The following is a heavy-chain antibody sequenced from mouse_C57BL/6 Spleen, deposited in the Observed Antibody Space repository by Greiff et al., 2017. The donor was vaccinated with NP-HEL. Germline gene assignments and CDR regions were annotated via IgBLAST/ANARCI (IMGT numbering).Heavy chain of an antibody. CDR2: INPSNGGT. V-gene: IGHV1-53*01. CDR1: GYTFTSYW. J-gene: IGHJ1*03. D-gene: IGHD2-4*01. Sequence: VQLQQSGTELVKPGASVKLSCKASGYTFTSYWMHWVKQRPGQGLEWIGNINPSNGGTNYNEKFKSKATLTVDKSSSTAYMQLSSLTSEDSAVYYCARGRGYDYDGYFDVWGTGTTVTVSS. CDR3: ARGRGYDYDGYFDV.